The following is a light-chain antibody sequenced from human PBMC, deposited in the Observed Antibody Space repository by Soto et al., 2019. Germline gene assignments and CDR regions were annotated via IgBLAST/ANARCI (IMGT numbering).Light chain of an antibody. CDR3: SSYASPV. V-gene: IGLV2-14*01. CDR2: EVS. CDR1: NGDVGGYNY. J-gene: IGLJ2*01. Sequence: QSALTQPASVSGSPGQSIIISCTGTNGDVGGYNYVSWYQQHPGKAPKLIIYEVSNRPSGVSNRFSGSKSANTASLTISGLQAEDEADYYCSSYASPVFGGGTKLTVL.